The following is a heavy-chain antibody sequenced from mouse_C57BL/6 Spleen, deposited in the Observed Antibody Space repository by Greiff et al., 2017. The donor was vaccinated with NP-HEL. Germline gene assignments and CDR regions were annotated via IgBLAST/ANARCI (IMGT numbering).Heavy chain of an antibody. CDR2: IDPEDGDT. D-gene: IGHD2-2*01. CDR3: TPMVTTGLDY. Sequence: EVQLQQSGAELVRPGASVKLSCTASGFNITDYYMHWVKQRPEQGLEWIGRIDPEDGDTEYAPKFQGKATMTADPSSNTAYLQLSSRTSDDTAVYYCTPMVTTGLDYWGQGTTLTVSS. V-gene: IGHV14-1*01. J-gene: IGHJ2*01. CDR1: GFNITDYY.